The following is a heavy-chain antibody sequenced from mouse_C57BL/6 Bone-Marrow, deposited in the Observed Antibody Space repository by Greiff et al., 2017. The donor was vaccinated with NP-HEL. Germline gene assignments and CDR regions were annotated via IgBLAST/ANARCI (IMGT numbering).Heavy chain of an antibody. V-gene: IGHV1-12*01. Sequence: LQQSGAELVRPGASVKMSCKASGYTFTSYNMHWVKQTPRQGLEWIGAIYPGNGDTSYNQKFKGKATLTVDKSSSTAYMQLSSLTSEDSAVYFCARTPITTVVATGFDYWGQGTTLTVSS. D-gene: IGHD1-1*01. CDR3: ARTPITTVVATGFDY. CDR2: IYPGNGDT. CDR1: GYTFTSYN. J-gene: IGHJ2*01.